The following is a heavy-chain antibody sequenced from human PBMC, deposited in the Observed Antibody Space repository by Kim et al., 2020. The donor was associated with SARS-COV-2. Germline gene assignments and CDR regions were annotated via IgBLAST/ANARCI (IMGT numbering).Heavy chain of an antibody. CDR3: ARDRASGSGTPPFGP. Sequence: GGSLRLSCTASGFVFSAYNMNWVRQAPGKGLEWVSYISFSGNDIMYADSVKGRFTVSRDNAKNSLFLQLDSLRADDTGLYYCARDRASGSGTPPFGPWGQGTLVTVSS. V-gene: IGHV3-21*01. CDR2: ISFSGNDI. D-gene: IGHD3-10*01. J-gene: IGHJ5*02. CDR1: GFVFSAYN.